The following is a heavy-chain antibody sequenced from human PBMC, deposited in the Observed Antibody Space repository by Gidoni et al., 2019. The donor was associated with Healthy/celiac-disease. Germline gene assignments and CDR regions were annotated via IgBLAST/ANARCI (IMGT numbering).Heavy chain of an antibody. CDR3: AKDRAVAGTGDY. D-gene: IGHD6-19*01. CDR2: ISGSGGST. J-gene: IGHJ4*02. Sequence: VQLLESGGGLVPPGRSLSLSCSASGFPFSRYAMSGVRQAPGKGLELVSAISGSGGSTYDADSVKGRFTISRDNSKNTLYLQMNSLRAEDTAVYYCAKDRAVAGTGDYWGQGTLVTVSS. V-gene: IGHV3-23*01. CDR1: GFPFSRYA.